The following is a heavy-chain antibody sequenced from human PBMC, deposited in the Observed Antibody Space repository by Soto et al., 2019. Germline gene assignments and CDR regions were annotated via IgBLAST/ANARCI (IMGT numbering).Heavy chain of an antibody. Sequence: QVQLVESGGGGVQPGRSLRLSCAASGFTFSSYGMHWVRQAPGKGLEWVAVISYDGSNKYYADSVKGRFTISRDNSKNTLYLQMTSLRAEDMAGYYCANGGDFWSGYYTRVLDYWGEGALVTVS. V-gene: IGHV3-30*18. J-gene: IGHJ4*02. CDR2: ISYDGSNK. CDR1: GFTFSSYG. CDR3: ANGGDFWSGYYTRVLDY. D-gene: IGHD3-3*01.